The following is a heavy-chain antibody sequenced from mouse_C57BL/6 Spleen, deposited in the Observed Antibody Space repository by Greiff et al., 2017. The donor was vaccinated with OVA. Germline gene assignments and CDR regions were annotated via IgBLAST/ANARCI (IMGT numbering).Heavy chain of an antibody. Sequence: QVQLQQPGAELVKPGASVKLSCKASGYTFTSYWMQWVKQRPGQGLEWIGEIDPSDSSTNYNQKFKGKATLTVDTSSSTAYMQLSSLTSEDSAVYYCARRDYGSSLYYFDYWGQGTTLTVSS. CDR1: GYTFTSYW. V-gene: IGHV1-50*01. J-gene: IGHJ2*01. CDR2: IDPSDSST. D-gene: IGHD1-1*01. CDR3: ARRDYGSSLYYFDY.